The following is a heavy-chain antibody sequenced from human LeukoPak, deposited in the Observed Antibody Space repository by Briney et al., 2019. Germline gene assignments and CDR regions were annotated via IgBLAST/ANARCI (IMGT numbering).Heavy chain of an antibody. J-gene: IGHJ4*02. CDR3: ARDLMVRGVNPHY. D-gene: IGHD3-10*01. CDR2: ISYDGSNK. CDR1: GFTFSSYA. Sequence: PGGSLRLSCAASGFTFSSYAMHWVRQAPGKGLEWVAVISYDGSNKYYADSVKGRFTISRDNSKNTLYLQMNSLRAEDTAVYYCARDLMVRGVNPHYWGQGTLVTVSS. V-gene: IGHV3-30-3*01.